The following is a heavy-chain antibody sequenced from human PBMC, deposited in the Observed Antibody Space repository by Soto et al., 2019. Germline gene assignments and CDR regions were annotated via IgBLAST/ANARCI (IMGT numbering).Heavy chain of an antibody. J-gene: IGHJ6*03. Sequence: PGESLKISCKGSGYSFTSYWIGWVRQMPGKGLEWMGIIYPGDSDTRYSPSFQRQVTISADKSISTAYLQWSSLKDSDTAMYDCARLGYYFWGGQSSEGYYYYYYMDVWGKGTTVTVSS. CDR2: IYPGDSDT. V-gene: IGHV5-51*01. CDR3: ARLGYYFWGGQSSEGYYYYYYMDV. CDR1: GYSFTSYW. D-gene: IGHD3-3*01.